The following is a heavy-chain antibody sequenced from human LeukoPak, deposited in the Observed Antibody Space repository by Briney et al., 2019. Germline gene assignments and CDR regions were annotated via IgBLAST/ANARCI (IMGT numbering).Heavy chain of an antibody. D-gene: IGHD3-9*01. CDR3: ARGGVTGYYSFDY. CDR2: IRYDGSIK. CDR1: GFTFSNYG. Sequence: PGGSLRLSCAASGFTFSNYGIHWVRQAPGKGLEWVAFIRYDGSIKYYADSVKGRFTISRDNSKNTLYLQMNSLRAEDTAAYYCARGGVTGYYSFDYWGQGTLVTVSS. J-gene: IGHJ4*02. V-gene: IGHV3-30*02.